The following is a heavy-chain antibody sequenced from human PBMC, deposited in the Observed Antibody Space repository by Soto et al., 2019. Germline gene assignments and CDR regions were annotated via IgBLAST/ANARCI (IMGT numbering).Heavy chain of an antibody. CDR2: ISGSGGST. CDR1: GFTFSSYA. CDR3: AKCVADTYGMDV. J-gene: IGHJ6*02. Sequence: XESLSLSCAASGFTFSSYAMSWVRQAPGKGLEWVSAISGSGGSTYYADSVKGRFTISRDNSKNTLYLQMNSLRAEDTAVYYCAKCVADTYGMDVWGQGTTVTVSS. V-gene: IGHV3-23*01.